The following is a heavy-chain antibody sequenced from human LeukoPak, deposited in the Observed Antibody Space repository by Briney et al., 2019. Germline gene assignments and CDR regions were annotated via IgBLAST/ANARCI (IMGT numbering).Heavy chain of an antibody. V-gene: IGHV1-2*02. CDR2: INPSSGGT. CDR3: AGAGVWDYSDSSGYHNAAFDI. D-gene: IGHD3-22*01. CDR1: GYTFTDYY. J-gene: IGHJ3*02. Sequence: GASVKVSCKDSGYTFTDYYMHWVRQAPGQGLDWMGWINPSSGGTNYAQKFQGRVTVTRDTSISTAYMDLSRLRSDDTAVYYCAGAGVWDYSDSSGYHNAAFDIWGQGTMVTVSS.